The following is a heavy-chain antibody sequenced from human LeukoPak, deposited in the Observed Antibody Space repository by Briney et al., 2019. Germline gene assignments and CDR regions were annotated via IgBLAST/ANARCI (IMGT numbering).Heavy chain of an antibody. Sequence: SQTLSLTCPISEGGLSHAGYFWSWVRQRPGKGLEWMGYMDHSGRSYYNPSLKSRVTISVDTSKNQFSLKLSSVTAADTAVYYCARLKSGIAAAGDDAFDIWGQGTMVTVSS. CDR3: ARLKSGIAAAGDDAFDI. CDR2: MDHSGRS. CDR1: EGGLSHAGYF. V-gene: IGHV4-30-4*01. J-gene: IGHJ3*02. D-gene: IGHD6-13*01.